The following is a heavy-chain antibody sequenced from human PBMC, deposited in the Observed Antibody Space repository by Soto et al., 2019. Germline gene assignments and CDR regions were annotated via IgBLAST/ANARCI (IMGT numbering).Heavy chain of an antibody. CDR2: ISHSGTT. CDR3: VTKNVPTPGNY. D-gene: IGHD2-2*01. Sequence: QVQLQESGPGLVEPSGTLSLTCAVSLVSISSGNWWSWVRQPPGRGLEYIGEISHSGTTNYNPSLESRLTISLDASKNQFSLKLTSVTAAGTAVYYCVTKNVPTPGNYWGQGTLVIVSS. V-gene: IGHV4-4*02. J-gene: IGHJ4*02. CDR1: LVSISSGNW.